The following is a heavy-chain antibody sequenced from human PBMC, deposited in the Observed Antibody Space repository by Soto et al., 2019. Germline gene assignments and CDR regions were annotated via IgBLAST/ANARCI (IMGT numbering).Heavy chain of an antibody. J-gene: IGHJ4*02. D-gene: IGHD3-10*01. Sequence: SETLSLTCAVYGGSFSGYYWSWIRQPPGKGLGWIGEINHSGSTNYNPSLKSRVTISVDTSKNQFSLKLSSVTAADTAVYYCARTHYYYGSGSYLDYWGQGTLVTVSS. CDR3: ARTHYYYGSGSYLDY. CDR2: INHSGST. CDR1: GGSFSGYY. V-gene: IGHV4-34*01.